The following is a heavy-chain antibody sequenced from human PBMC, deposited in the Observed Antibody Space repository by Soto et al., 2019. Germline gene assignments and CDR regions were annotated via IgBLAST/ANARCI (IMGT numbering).Heavy chain of an antibody. CDR1: GGTFSSYA. V-gene: IGHV1-69*13. CDR3: ASQEVGAPYYYGMDV. D-gene: IGHD1-26*01. CDR2: IIPIFGTA. J-gene: IGHJ6*02. Sequence: SVKVSCKASGGTFSSYAISWVRQAPGQGLEWMGGIIPIFGTANYAQKFQGRVTITADESTSTAYMELSSLRSEDTAVYYCASQEVGAPYYYGMDVWGQGTTVTVSS.